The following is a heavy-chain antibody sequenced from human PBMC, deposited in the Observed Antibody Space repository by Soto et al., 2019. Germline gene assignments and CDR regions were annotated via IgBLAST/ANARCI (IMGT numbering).Heavy chain of an antibody. Sequence: WGSLRLSCAASGFSFISYALHFFRRSPLKGLEWVSAIGTGGDTYYADSVMGRFTISRDNAKKSLYLHMNSLIAEDMAVYYCARETVVVITPADAFDIWGQGTTVTVSS. CDR3: ARETVVVITPADAFDI. D-gene: IGHD3-22*01. CDR1: GFSFISYA. J-gene: IGHJ3*02. V-gene: IGHV3-13*01. CDR2: IGTGGDT.